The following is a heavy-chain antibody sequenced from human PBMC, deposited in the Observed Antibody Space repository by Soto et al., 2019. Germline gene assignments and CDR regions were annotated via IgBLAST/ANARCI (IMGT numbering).Heavy chain of an antibody. D-gene: IGHD5-12*01. CDR1: GGSISSGGYS. V-gene: IGHV4-30-2*01. CDR2: IYHSGST. J-gene: IGHJ3*02. Sequence: QLQLQESGSGLVKPSQTLSLTCAVSGGSISSGGYSWSWIRQPPGKGLEWIGYIYHSGSTYYNPSLKSRVTISVDRSKNQFSLKLSSVTAADTAVYYCARAPVDIVATILAFDIWGQGTMVTVSS. CDR3: ARAPVDIVATILAFDI.